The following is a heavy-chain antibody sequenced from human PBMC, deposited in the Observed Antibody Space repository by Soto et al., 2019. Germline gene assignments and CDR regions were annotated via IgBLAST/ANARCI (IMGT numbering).Heavy chain of an antibody. CDR3: ARGEGITTFGVYGFDV. CDR1: GYRFTSHW. J-gene: IGHJ6*02. V-gene: IGHV5-10-1*01. D-gene: IGHD3-3*01. CDR2: TDPSDSFT. Sequence: GESLKISCKGSGYRFTSHWISWLRQMPGKGLEWMGRTDPSDSFTQYNPSFQGHVTISGDKSLSTAYLQWSSLKASDTAIYYCARGEGITTFGVYGFDVWGQGASVTVSS.